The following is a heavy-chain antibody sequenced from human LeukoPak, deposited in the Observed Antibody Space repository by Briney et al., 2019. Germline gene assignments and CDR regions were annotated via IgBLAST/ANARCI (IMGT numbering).Heavy chain of an antibody. Sequence: KPSETLSLTCTVSGGSISSYYWSWIRQPPGKGLEWIGYIYYSGSINYNPSLKSRVTISVDTSKNQFSLKLSSVTAADTAVYYCARFGFGIAARRNWFDPWGQGTLVTVSS. CDR1: GGSISSYY. V-gene: IGHV4-59*01. J-gene: IGHJ5*02. D-gene: IGHD6-6*01. CDR2: IYYSGSI. CDR3: ARFGFGIAARRNWFDP.